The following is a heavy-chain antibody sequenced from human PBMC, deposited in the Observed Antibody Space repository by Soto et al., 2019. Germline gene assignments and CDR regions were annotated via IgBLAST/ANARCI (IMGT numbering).Heavy chain of an antibody. CDR3: ARDDKTHYVFDS. CDR1: GFRFSNYE. V-gene: IGHV3-48*03. J-gene: IGHJ4*02. D-gene: IGHD3-10*02. Sequence: PGGSLRLSCEASGFRFSNYEMNWVRQAPGKGLEWLSYISSSGNTIFYADSVKGRFTISRDNAKNSLFLQLTSLRADDTAVYYCARDDKTHYVFDSWGQGTLVTVSS. CDR2: ISSSGNTI.